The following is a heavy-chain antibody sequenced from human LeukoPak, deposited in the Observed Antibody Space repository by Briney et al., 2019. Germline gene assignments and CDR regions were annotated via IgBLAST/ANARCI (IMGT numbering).Heavy chain of an antibody. CDR1: GYTFTGYY. D-gene: IGHD5-12*01. CDR3: ARDIWWLRFRRVSFDY. V-gene: IGHV1-2*02. J-gene: IGHJ4*02. Sequence: ASVKVSCKASGYTFTGYYMHWVRQAPGQGLEWMGWINPNSGDTTCAQKFQGRVTMTRDTSISTAYMDLSSLTSDDTAVYFCARDIWWLRFRRVSFDYWGQVTLVTVSS. CDR2: INPNSGDT.